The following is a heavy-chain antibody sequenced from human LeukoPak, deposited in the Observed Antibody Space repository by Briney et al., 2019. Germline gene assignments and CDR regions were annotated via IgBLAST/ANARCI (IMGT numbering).Heavy chain of an antibody. Sequence: SVKVFCKASGYTFTSYGISWVRQAPGQGLECIGGLIPIFGTANYAQKFQGSVTITADESTSTAYMELSSLRSEDTAVYYCARLQTATHGSSTSSPLGYWGQGTLVTVSS. CDR1: GYTFTSYG. CDR2: LIPIFGTA. D-gene: IGHD2-2*01. CDR3: ARLQTATHGSSTSSPLGY. V-gene: IGHV1-69*13. J-gene: IGHJ4*02.